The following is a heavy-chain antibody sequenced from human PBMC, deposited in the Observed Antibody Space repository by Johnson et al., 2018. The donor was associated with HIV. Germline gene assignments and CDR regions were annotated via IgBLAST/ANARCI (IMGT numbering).Heavy chain of an antibody. Sequence: QVQLVESGGGLVKPGGSLRLSCAASGFTFSDYYMSWIRQAPGKGLEWVSYISSSGSNKYYADSVTGRFTISRDNSKNTLYLQMNSLRAEDTAVYYCAKMVHGEPPWAFDIWGQGTMVTVSS. CDR3: AKMVHGEPPWAFDI. CDR2: ISSSGSNK. D-gene: IGHD4-17*01. J-gene: IGHJ3*02. V-gene: IGHV3-11*04. CDR1: GFTFSDYY.